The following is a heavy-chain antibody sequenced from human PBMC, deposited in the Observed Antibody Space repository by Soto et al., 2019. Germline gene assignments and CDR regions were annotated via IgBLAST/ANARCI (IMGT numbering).Heavy chain of an antibody. V-gene: IGHV1-69*13. Sequence: SVKVSCKASGGTFSSYAISWVRQAPGQGLEWMGGIIPIFGTANYAQKFQGRVTITADESTSTAYMELSSLRSEDTAVYYCAKDTPILHPQYTSACYPGGWFAHWRQGTLVTVSP. CDR2: IIPIFGTA. CDR1: GGTFSSYA. CDR3: AKDTPILHPQYTSACYPGGWFAH. D-gene: IGHD6-19*01. J-gene: IGHJ5*02.